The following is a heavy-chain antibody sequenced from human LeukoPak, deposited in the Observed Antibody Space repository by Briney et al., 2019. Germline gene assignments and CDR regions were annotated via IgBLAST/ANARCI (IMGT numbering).Heavy chain of an antibody. CDR3: ARAKRTIFGVVMEYYFDY. CDR2: IYTSGST. J-gene: IGHJ4*02. V-gene: IGHV4-61*02. D-gene: IGHD3-3*01. CDR1: GGSISSGSYY. Sequence: SETLSLTCTVSGGSISSGSYYWSWIRQPAGKGLEWIGRIYTSGSTNYNPSLKSRVTISVDTSKNQFSLKLSSVTAADTAVYYCARAKRTIFGVVMEYYFDYWGQGTLVTVSS.